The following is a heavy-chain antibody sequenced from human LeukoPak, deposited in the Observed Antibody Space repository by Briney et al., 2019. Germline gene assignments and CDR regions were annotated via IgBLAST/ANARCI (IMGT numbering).Heavy chain of an antibody. D-gene: IGHD3-10*01. CDR3: ASGTHYCFDY. CDR1: GFTFSNYG. V-gene: IGHV3-30*02. Sequence: GGSLRLSCAASGFTFSNYGMHWVRQAPGKGPEWVAFIQYDESSKYYTDSVKGRFTISRDNSKNTLYLQMHSLRAEDAALYYCASGTHYCFDYWGQGTLVTVSS. J-gene: IGHJ4*02. CDR2: IQYDESSK.